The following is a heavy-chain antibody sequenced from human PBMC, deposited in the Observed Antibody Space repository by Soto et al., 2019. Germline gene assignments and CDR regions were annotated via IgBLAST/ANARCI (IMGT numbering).Heavy chain of an antibody. J-gene: IGHJ4*02. CDR3: AHCTLHDYGDYDPGTSHVFDS. Sequence: QITLKESGPSPVKPTQTLTVTCTFSGFSLSNSGVGVAWIRQPPGKALEWLALIYGVNDKRYSPSLKTRLTXTXXXSXYQVVLTMTNMDPVDTATYYCAHCTLHDYGDYDPGTSHVFDSWGQGTLVTVSS. V-gene: IGHV2-5*02. CDR2: IYGVNDK. D-gene: IGHD4-17*01. CDR1: GFSLSNSGVG.